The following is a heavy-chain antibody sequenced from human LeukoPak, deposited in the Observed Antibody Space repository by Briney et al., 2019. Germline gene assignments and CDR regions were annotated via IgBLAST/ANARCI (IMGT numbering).Heavy chain of an antibody. V-gene: IGHV3-7*01. CDR2: INLDGSEK. J-gene: IGHJ4*02. CDR1: GFSLSSYW. CDR3: ARDSPGSYYNV. D-gene: IGHD3-10*01. Sequence: GGSLRLSCAASGFSLSSYWMSWVRQAPGKGLEWVANINLDGSEKYYVDSVKGRFTISRDNAKNSLYLQMNSLRAEDTAVYYCARDSPGSYYNVWGQGTLVAVSS.